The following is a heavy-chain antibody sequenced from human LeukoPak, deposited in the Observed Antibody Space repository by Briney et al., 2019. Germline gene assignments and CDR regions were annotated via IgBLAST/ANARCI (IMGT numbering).Heavy chain of an antibody. CDR3: ARGTRPIGYCSGGSCYGYDTAMKGYFDY. J-gene: IGHJ4*02. CDR2: INHSGST. Sequence: SETLSLTCAVYGGSFSGYYWSWIRQPPGKGLEWIGEINHSGSTNYNPSLKSRVTISVDTSKNQFSLKLSSVTAADTAVYYCARGTRPIGYCSGGSCYGYDTAMKGYFDYWGQGTLVTVSS. D-gene: IGHD2-15*01. CDR1: GGSFSGYY. V-gene: IGHV4-34*01.